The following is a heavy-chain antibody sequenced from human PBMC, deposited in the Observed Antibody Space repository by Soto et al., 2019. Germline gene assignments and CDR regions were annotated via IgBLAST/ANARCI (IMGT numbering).Heavy chain of an antibody. J-gene: IGHJ4*02. CDR3: ARVNCSSTSCFLDY. Sequence: PSETLSLTCTVSGGSISSGGYYWSWIRQHPGKGLEWIGYIYYSGSTYYNPSLKSRVTISVDTSKNQLSLKLSSVTAADTAVYYCARVNCSSTSCFLDYWGQGTLVTVSS. CDR1: GGSISSGGYY. V-gene: IGHV4-31*03. D-gene: IGHD2-2*01. CDR2: IYYSGST.